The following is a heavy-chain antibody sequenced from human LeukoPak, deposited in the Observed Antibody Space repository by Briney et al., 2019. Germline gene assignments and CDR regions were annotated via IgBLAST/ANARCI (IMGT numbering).Heavy chain of an antibody. V-gene: IGHV3-21*01. CDR3: ARDSGDSSGYPFDY. CDR1: GFTFSSYS. CDR2: ISSSSSYI. D-gene: IGHD3-22*01. J-gene: IGHJ4*02. Sequence: PGGSLRLSCAASGFTFSSYSMNWVRQAPGKGLEWVSSISSSSSYIYYADSVKGRFTISRDSAKNSLYLQMNSLRAEDTAVYYCARDSGDSSGYPFDYWGQGTLVTVSS.